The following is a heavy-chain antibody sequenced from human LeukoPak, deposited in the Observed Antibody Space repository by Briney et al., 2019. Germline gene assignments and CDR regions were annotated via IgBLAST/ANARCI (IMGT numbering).Heavy chain of an antibody. D-gene: IGHD3-22*01. CDR3: AKGGYYYDSSGYYHEYFQH. Sequence: PGGSLRLSCAASGFTFSSYALSWVRQAPGKGLEWVSAISGSGGSTYYADSVKGRFTISRDNSKNTLYLQMNSLRAEDTAVYYCAKGGYYYDSSGYYHEYFQHWGQGTLVTVSS. J-gene: IGHJ1*01. V-gene: IGHV3-23*01. CDR2: ISGSGGST. CDR1: GFTFSSYA.